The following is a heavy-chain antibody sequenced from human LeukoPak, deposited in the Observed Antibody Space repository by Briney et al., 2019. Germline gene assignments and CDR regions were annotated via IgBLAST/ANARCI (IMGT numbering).Heavy chain of an antibody. Sequence: GGSLRLSCAASGFTVSSNYMSWVRQAPGKGLEWVSVIYSGGSTYYADSVKGRFTISRDNSKNTLYLQMNSLRAEETAVYYCARGYPGSRTFDYRGQGTLVTVSS. D-gene: IGHD3-10*01. V-gene: IGHV3-66*01. CDR3: ARGYPGSRTFDY. CDR1: GFTVSSNY. J-gene: IGHJ4*02. CDR2: IYSGGST.